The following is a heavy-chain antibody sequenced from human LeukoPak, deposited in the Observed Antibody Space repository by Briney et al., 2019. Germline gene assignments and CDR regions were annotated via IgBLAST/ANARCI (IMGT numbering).Heavy chain of an antibody. Sequence: SGGSLRLSCAASGFTFSSYSMNWVRQAPGKGLEWVSSTSSSSSYIYYADSVKGRFTISRDNAKNSLYLQMNSLRAEDTAVYYCARGSGVWGSYRLPDYWGQGTLVTVSS. CDR2: TSSSSSYI. CDR3: ARGSGVWGSYRLPDY. V-gene: IGHV3-21*01. CDR1: GFTFSSYS. D-gene: IGHD3-16*02. J-gene: IGHJ4*02.